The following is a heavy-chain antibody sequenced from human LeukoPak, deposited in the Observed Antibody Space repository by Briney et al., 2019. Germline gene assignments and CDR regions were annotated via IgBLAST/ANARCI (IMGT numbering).Heavy chain of an antibody. CDR1: GFSFSGHW. D-gene: IGHD6-13*01. Sequence: GGSLRLSCTASGFSFSGHWMHWARQLPGKGLVWVSRISPTGSTTSYADSVKGRFTVSRDNAKNTLYLQVNNLRAEDTAVYYCANPGIAAAGKDYWGQGTLVTVSS. V-gene: IGHV3-74*01. CDR3: ANPGIAAAGKDY. CDR2: ISPTGSTT. J-gene: IGHJ4*02.